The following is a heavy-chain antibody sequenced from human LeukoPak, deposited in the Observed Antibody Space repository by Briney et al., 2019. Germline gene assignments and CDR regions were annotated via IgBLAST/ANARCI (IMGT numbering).Heavy chain of an antibody. CDR3: ARAYYDFKFDP. CDR2: INPSGGST. Sequence: ASVKVSCKASGYTFTSYGISWVRQAPGQGLEWMGIINPSGGSTSYAQKFQGRVTMTRDTSTSTVYMELSSLRSEDTAVYYCARAYYDFKFDPWGQGTLVTVSS. J-gene: IGHJ5*02. V-gene: IGHV1-46*01. CDR1: GYTFTSYG. D-gene: IGHD3-3*01.